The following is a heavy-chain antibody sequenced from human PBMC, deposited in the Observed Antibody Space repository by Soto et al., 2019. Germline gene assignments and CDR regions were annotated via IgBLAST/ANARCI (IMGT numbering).Heavy chain of an antibody. CDR1: VYTLTELS. D-gene: IGHD2-2*01. V-gene: IGHV1-24*01. Sequence: ASVKVSCKVSVYTLTELSMHWVRQAPGKGLEWMGGFDPEDGETIYAQKFQGRVTMTEDTSTDTAYMELSSLRSEDTAVYYCATDQPRHRYQLGAFDIWGQGTMVTVSS. CDR3: ATDQPRHRYQLGAFDI. J-gene: IGHJ3*02. CDR2: FDPEDGET.